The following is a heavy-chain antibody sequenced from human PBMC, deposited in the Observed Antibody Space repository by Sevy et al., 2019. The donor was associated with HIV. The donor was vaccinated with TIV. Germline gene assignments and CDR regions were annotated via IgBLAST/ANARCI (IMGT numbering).Heavy chain of an antibody. D-gene: IGHD6-13*01. CDR3: GGLQPLYSSSWYFDY. CDR1: GFTVSSNY. V-gene: IGHV3-53*01. J-gene: IGHJ4*02. Sequence: GGSLRLSCAASGFTVSSNYMSWVRQAPGKGLEWVSVIYSGGSTYYADSVKGRFTISRDNSTNTLYLQMNSLIAEDTAVYYCGGLQPLYSSSWYFDYWGQGTLVTVSS. CDR2: IYSGGST.